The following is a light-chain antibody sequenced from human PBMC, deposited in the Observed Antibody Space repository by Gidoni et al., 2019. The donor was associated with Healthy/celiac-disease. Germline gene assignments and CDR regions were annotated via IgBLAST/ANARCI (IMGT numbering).Light chain of an antibody. CDR3: QQSYSTLRS. J-gene: IGKJ4*01. CDR1: QSISSY. Sequence: DIQMTQSPSSLSASVGDRVTITCRARQSISSYLNWYQQKPGKAPKLLIYAASSLQSGVPSRFSGSGSGTDFTLTISSLQPEDFATYYCQQSYSTLRSFGGGTKVEIK. CDR2: AAS. V-gene: IGKV1-39*01.